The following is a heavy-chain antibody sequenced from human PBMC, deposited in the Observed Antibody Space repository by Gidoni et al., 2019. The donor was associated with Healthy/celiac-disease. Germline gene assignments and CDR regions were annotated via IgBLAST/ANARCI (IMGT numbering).Heavy chain of an antibody. CDR2: NSYRSKWYN. Sequence: QVQLQQSGPGLVKPSQTLSLTCPISADSFSRNSAAWNWIRQSPSRGLEWLGRNSYRSKWYNDYAVSVKSRITIDPDTSKNQFSRQLNSVTPEDTAVYYCARDLRWGHAGAYDSSVSGYYYYGMDVWGQGTTVTVSS. CDR1: ADSFSRNSAA. V-gene: IGHV6-1*01. J-gene: IGHJ6*02. D-gene: IGHD3-22*01. CDR3: ARDLRWGHAGAYDSSVSGYYYYGMDV.